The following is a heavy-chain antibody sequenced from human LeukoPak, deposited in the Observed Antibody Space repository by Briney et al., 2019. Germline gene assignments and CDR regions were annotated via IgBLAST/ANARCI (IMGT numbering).Heavy chain of an antibody. CDR2: IYYSGST. Sequence: SQTLSLTCTVSGGSISSGDYYWSWIRQPPGKGLERIGYIYYSGSTYYNPSLKSRVTISVDTSKNQFSLKLGSVTAADTAVYYCARVYSSSWYWFDPWGQGTLVTVSS. CDR1: GGSISSGDYY. CDR3: ARVYSSSWYWFDP. J-gene: IGHJ5*02. V-gene: IGHV4-30-4*08. D-gene: IGHD6-13*01.